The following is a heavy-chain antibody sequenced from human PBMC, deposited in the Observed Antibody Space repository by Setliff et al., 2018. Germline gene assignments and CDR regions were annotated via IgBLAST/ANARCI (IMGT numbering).Heavy chain of an antibody. J-gene: IGHJ4*02. CDR1: GYTFTSYG. CDR3: ARAGVAAASRKGLLEY. CDR2: INPGGGSA. D-gene: IGHD6-13*01. V-gene: IGHV1-46*01. Sequence: ASVKVSCKASGYTFTSYGISWVRQAPGQGPEWLGIINPGGGSASIVQKFQGRVTMTSDTSTSTVFMDLSGLTSDDTAVYYCARAGVAAASRKGLLEYWGQGTLVTVSS.